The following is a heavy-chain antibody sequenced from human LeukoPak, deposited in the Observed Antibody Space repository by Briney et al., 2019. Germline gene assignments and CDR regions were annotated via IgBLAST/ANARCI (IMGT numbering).Heavy chain of an antibody. J-gene: IGHJ3*02. Sequence: PGGSLRLSCAASGFTFDDYTMQWVRQAPGKGLEWVSLISWEGGSTYYADSVKGRFTISRDNSKNSLYLQMNSLRTEDTALYYCAKDEGGDGAILNAFDIWGQGTMVTVSS. CDR2: ISWEGGST. V-gene: IGHV3-43*01. D-gene: IGHD3-9*01. CDR1: GFTFDDYT. CDR3: AKDEGGDGAILNAFDI.